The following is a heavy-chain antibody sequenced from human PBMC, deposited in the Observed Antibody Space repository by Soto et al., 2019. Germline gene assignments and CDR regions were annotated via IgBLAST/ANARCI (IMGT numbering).Heavy chain of an antibody. CDR2: IIPIFGTA. CDR1: GYTFSSYA. J-gene: IGHJ3*02. D-gene: IGHD3-10*01. CDR3: ARDSSYYYGGSSEAFDI. Sequence: QVQLVQSGAEVKKPGASVKVSCKASGYTFSSYAISWVRQAPGQGLEWMGGIIPIFGTANYAQKFQGRVTITADKSTSTAYMELSSLRSEDTAVYYCARDSSYYYGGSSEAFDIWGQGTMVTVSS. V-gene: IGHV1-69*06.